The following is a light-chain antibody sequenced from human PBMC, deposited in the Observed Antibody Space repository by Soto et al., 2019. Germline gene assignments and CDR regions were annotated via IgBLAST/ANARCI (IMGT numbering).Light chain of an antibody. CDR2: GAS. CDR1: QSVSSSY. V-gene: IGKV3-20*01. J-gene: IGKJ2*01. CDR3: QLSHRSPPGYT. Sequence: EIVLTQSPGTLPLSPGERAALSCRASQSVSSSYLAWYQHKPGQAPRLLIYGASSRATGIPDRFSGSGSGTDFSLIVSRLESEDFAVYCCQLSHRSPPGYTFGQGNKLQIK.